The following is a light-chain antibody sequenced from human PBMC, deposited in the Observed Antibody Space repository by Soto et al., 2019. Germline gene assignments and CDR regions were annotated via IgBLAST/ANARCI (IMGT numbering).Light chain of an antibody. V-gene: IGKV3-20*01. Sequence: TQSPPSLSASVGDRVTITCQASHDIGNFLAWYQQKPGQPPRLLIYDSSTRATGFPDRFSGSGSGTDFTLTIIRLEPEDFAVYYCQQYDISPWTFGQGTKVDNK. CDR3: QQYDISPWT. CDR1: HDIGNF. CDR2: DSS. J-gene: IGKJ1*01.